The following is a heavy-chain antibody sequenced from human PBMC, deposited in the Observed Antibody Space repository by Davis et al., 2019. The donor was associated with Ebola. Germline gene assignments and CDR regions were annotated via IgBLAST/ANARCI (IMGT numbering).Heavy chain of an antibody. Sequence: SETLSLTCTVSGGSISSYYWSWIRQPPGKGLEWIGYIYYSESSNYNPSLKSRVTISVDTSKNHFSLKLSSVTAADTAVYYCARVWNDYGSGSYYDYWGQGILVTVSS. V-gene: IGHV4-59*01. CDR2: IYYSESS. CDR1: GGSISSYY. D-gene: IGHD3-10*01. J-gene: IGHJ4*02. CDR3: ARVWNDYGSGSYYDY.